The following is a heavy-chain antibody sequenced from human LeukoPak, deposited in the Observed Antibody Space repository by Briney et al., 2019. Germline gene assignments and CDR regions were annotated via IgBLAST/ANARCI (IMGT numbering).Heavy chain of an antibody. CDR1: GGSISSSSYY. CDR3: ARSNLVDRDAFDI. J-gene: IGHJ3*02. D-gene: IGHD1-26*01. V-gene: IGHV4-39*07. Sequence: PSETLSLTCTVSGGSISSSSYYWGWIRQPPGKGLEWIGSIYHSGSTNYNPSLKSRVTISVDKSKNQFSLKLSSVTAADTAVYYCARSNLVDRDAFDIWGQGTMVTVSS. CDR2: IYHSGST.